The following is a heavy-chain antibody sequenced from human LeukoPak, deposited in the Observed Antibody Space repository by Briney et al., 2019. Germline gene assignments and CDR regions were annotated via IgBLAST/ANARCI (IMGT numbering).Heavy chain of an antibody. Sequence: SETLSLTCTGSGGSISSYYWSWIRQSPGKGLVWIGYIYYSGSTNFNPSLKSRVTISVDTSKNQFSLKLSSVTAADTAVYYCARSTSKIFGVVIIDYWGQGTLVTVSS. CDR2: IYYSGST. V-gene: IGHV4-59*01. D-gene: IGHD3-3*01. CDR1: GGSISSYY. J-gene: IGHJ4*02. CDR3: ARSTSKIFGVVIIDY.